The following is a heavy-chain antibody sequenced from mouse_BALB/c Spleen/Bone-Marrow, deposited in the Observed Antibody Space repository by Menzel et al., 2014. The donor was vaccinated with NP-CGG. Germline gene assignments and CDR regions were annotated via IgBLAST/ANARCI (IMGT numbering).Heavy chain of an antibody. J-gene: IGHJ3*01. CDR3: SRGGGFAY. V-gene: IGHV1-47*01. CDR2: FHPYNDDT. Sequence: VKLQESGAELVKPGASVKISCKAFGYTFTTYPIEWMKQNHGKSLEWIGNFHPYNDDTKYNEKFKGKAKLTVEKSSSTVYLELRRLTSDDYGVNYCSRGGGFAYWGQGTLVTVSA. CDR1: GYTFTTYP.